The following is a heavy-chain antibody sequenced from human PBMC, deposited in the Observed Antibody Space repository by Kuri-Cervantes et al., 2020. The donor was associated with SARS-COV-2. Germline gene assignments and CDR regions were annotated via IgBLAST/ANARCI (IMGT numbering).Heavy chain of an antibody. CDR1: GFTFSSYA. CDR2: ISGSGGST. V-gene: IGHV3-23*01. D-gene: IGHD3-10*01. J-gene: IGHJ4*02. Sequence: GESLKISCAASGFTFSSYAMSWVRQAPGKGLEWVSAISGSGGSTYYADSVKGRFTISRDNSKNTLYLQMNSLRAEDTAVYYCAKDQRYYGSGSYYPDGGQGTLVTVSS. CDR3: AKDQRYYGSGSYYPD.